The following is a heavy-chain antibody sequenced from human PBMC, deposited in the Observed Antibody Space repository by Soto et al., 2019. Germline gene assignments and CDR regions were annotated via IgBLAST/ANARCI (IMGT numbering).Heavy chain of an antibody. Sequence: SDTLSLTCTVSGGSISSYYWSWSRQPPGKGLECIGYIYYSGSTNYNPSLKSRVTISVDTSKNQFSLKLSSVTAADTAVYYCARSYGSGKSSSDYYYYMDVWGKGTTVTVPS. CDR2: IYYSGST. CDR1: GGSISSYY. J-gene: IGHJ6*03. CDR3: ARSYGSGKSSSDYYYYMDV. D-gene: IGHD3-10*01. V-gene: IGHV4-59*08.